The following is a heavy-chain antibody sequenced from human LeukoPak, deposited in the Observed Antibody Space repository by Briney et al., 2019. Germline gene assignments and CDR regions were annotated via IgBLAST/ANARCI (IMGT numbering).Heavy chain of an antibody. Sequence: PGGSLRLSCAASGFTFSSYGMHWVRQAPGKGLEWVAVIWYDGSNKYYADSVKGRFTISRDNSKNTLYLQMNSLRAEDTAVYYCARSGYSYGYGYYYYGMDVWGQGTTVTVS. J-gene: IGHJ6*02. CDR2: IWYDGSNK. D-gene: IGHD5-18*01. CDR3: ARSGYSYGYGYYYYGMDV. V-gene: IGHV3-33*01. CDR1: GFTFSSYG.